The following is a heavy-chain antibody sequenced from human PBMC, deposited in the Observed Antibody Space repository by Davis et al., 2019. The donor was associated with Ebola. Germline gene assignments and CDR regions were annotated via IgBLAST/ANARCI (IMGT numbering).Heavy chain of an antibody. CDR1: GDSISSSNW. V-gene: IGHV4-4*02. CDR3: ARDYYDSSGYLWYFEY. D-gene: IGHD3-22*01. J-gene: IGHJ4*02. Sequence: MPSETLSLTCAVSGDSISSSNWWSWVRQPPGKGLEWIGEIYHSGSTNYNPSLKSRVTISVDKSKNQFSLKLSSVTAADTAVYYCARDYYDSSGYLWYFEYWGQGARITVSS. CDR2: IYHSGST.